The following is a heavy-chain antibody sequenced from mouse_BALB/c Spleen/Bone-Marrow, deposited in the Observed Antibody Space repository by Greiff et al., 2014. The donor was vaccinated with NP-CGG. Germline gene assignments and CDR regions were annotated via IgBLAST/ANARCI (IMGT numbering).Heavy chain of an antibody. J-gene: IGHJ3*01. Sequence: VKLMESGAELVKPGASVRLSCKVSGYSFTTYWIHWVKQRLGQGLEWIGEINPSNGRTNYNEKFKSKATLTVDKSSSTAYMQLSSLTSEDSAVYYCAGYDGPAWFAYWGQGTLVTVSA. CDR2: INPSNGRT. D-gene: IGHD2-3*01. V-gene: IGHV1S81*02. CDR3: AGYDGPAWFAY. CDR1: GYSFTTYW.